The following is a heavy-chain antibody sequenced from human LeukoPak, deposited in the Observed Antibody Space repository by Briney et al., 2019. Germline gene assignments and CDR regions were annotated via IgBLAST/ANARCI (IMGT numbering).Heavy chain of an antibody. CDR1: GFTFSTYN. CDR2: INWNGGTI. J-gene: IGHJ3*02. CDR3: ARDLGYKDYVSAFDI. D-gene: IGHD5-24*01. V-gene: IGHV3-20*04. Sequence: GGSLRLPCAASGFTFSTYNMNWARQAPGRGLEWVSGINWNGGTISYAVSVKGRFTISRDSAKNSLYLQMNSLRAEDTALYYCARDLGYKDYVSAFDIWGQGTMVTVSS.